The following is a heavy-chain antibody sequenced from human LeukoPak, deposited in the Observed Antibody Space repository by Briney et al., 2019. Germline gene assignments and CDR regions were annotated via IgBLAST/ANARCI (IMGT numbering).Heavy chain of an antibody. Sequence: GGSLRLSCTASGFIFSYYAVHWVRQAPGKGLEWVAIISYDGTDENFADSVEGRFTISRDNSMNTLYLQMNSLRPEDTAVYFCARGGLVTGTKYALEYWGQGTLVTVSS. V-gene: IGHV3-30*01. CDR3: ARGGLVTGTKYALEY. J-gene: IGHJ4*02. D-gene: IGHD1-7*01. CDR1: GFIFSYYA. CDR2: ISYDGTDE.